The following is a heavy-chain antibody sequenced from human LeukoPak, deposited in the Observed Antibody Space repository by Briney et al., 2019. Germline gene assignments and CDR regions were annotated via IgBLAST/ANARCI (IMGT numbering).Heavy chain of an antibody. V-gene: IGHV4-59*01. CDR3: ARVAVVPAAVDY. D-gene: IGHD2-2*01. CDR2: IYYSGST. Sequence: TSETLSLTCTVSGGSISSYYWSWIRQPPGKGLEWIGYIYYSGSTNYNPSLKSRVTISVDTSKDQFSLKLSSVTAADTAVYYCARVAVVPAAVDYWGQGTLVTVSS. CDR1: GGSISSYY. J-gene: IGHJ4*02.